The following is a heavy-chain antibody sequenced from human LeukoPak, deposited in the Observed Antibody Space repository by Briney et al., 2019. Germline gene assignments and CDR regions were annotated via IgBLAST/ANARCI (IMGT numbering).Heavy chain of an antibody. D-gene: IGHD6-19*01. V-gene: IGHV4-38-2*02. CDR3: AREGLAVAGTSDYYYYYMDV. CDR2: IYHSGST. CDR1: GYSISSGYY. J-gene: IGHJ6*03. Sequence: PSETLSLTCTVSGYSISSGYYWGWIRQPPGKGLEWIGSIYHSGSTYYNPSLKSRVTISVDTSKNQFSLKLSSVTAADTAVYYCAREGLAVAGTSDYYYYYMDVWGKGTTVTVSS.